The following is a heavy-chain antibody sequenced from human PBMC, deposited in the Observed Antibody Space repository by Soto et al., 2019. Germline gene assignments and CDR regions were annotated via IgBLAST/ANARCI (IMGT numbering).Heavy chain of an antibody. Sequence: PPETLSLTCTVSGGSISSYFWSWIRQTPGKGLEWIGYIYYTGSTNYNPSLKSRVSFSVDTSKNQFSLKLSSVTAADTAVYYCARYYCSGTCYYFDYWGQGTLVTVSS. J-gene: IGHJ4*02. V-gene: IGHV4-59*01. CDR3: ARYYCSGTCYYFDY. CDR2: IYYTGST. D-gene: IGHD2-15*01. CDR1: GGSISSYF.